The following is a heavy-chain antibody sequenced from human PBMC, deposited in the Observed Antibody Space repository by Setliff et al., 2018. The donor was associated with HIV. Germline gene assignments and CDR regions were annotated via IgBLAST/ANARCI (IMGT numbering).Heavy chain of an antibody. Sequence: PSETLSLTCTVSGGSISGHYWSWIRQSPGKGLEYLAFTFHSGSIEYNPSLNSRVTMSVDTSKNQFYLQLTSVTAADTAVYYCARGGYSYGFGRHRAYFQYWGQGTQVTVSS. CDR2: TFHSGSI. D-gene: IGHD5-18*01. CDR3: ARGGYSYGFGRHRAYFQY. V-gene: IGHV4-59*11. CDR1: GGSISGHY. J-gene: IGHJ1*01.